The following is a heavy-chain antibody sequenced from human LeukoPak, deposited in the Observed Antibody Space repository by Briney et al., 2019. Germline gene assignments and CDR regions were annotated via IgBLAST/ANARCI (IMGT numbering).Heavy chain of an antibody. CDR3: ARIHLRFLEWSGHTDY. Sequence: GESLKISCKGSGYTFTSYGISWVRQAPGQGLEWMGWISAYNGNTNYAQKLQGRVTMTTDTSTSTAYMELRSLRSDDAAVYYCARIHLRFLEWSGHTDYWGQGTLVTVSS. D-gene: IGHD3-3*01. V-gene: IGHV1-18*01. CDR1: GYTFTSYG. J-gene: IGHJ4*02. CDR2: ISAYNGNT.